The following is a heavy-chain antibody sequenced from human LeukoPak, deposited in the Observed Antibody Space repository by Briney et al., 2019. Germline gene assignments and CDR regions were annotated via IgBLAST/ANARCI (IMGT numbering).Heavy chain of an antibody. CDR3: ARVVAGQLEDYFDY. CDR2: IYSGGDT. CDR1: GFTIGNNH. V-gene: IGHV3-66*01. J-gene: IGHJ4*02. D-gene: IGHD6-13*01. Sequence: GGSLRLSCAASGFTIGNNHMNWVRQAPGKGLAWASLIYSGGDTQYADSVKGRFIIFRDSSKNTLYLQMNSLRVEDTAVYYCARVVAGQLEDYFDYWGQGTLVTVSS.